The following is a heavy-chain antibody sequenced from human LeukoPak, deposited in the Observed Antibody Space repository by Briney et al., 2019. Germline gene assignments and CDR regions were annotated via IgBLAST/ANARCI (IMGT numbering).Heavy chain of an antibody. Sequence: GGSLRLSCAASGFTFSSYSMNWVRQAPGKGLEWVSYISSSSSTIYYADSVKGRFTISRDNAKNSLYLQMNSLRAEDTAVYYCARDLNYYDSSGYASGSDYWGQGTLVTVSS. J-gene: IGHJ4*02. CDR2: ISSSSSTI. V-gene: IGHV3-48*04. CDR1: GFTFSSYS. D-gene: IGHD3-22*01. CDR3: ARDLNYYDSSGYASGSDY.